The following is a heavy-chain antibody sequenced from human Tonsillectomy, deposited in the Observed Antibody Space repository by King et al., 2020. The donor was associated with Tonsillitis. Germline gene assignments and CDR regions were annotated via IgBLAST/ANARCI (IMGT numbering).Heavy chain of an antibody. CDR1: GFTFSSYG. CDR3: AKVSFRSSGWYPGYYYYYYGMDV. J-gene: IGHJ6*02. CDR2: ISYDGSNK. D-gene: IGHD6-19*01. Sequence: HVQLVESGGGVVQPGRSLRLSCAASGFTFSSYGMHWVRQAPGKGLEWVAVISYDGSNKYYADSVKGRFTISRDNSKNTLYLQMNSLRAEDTAVYYCAKVSFRSSGWYPGYYYYYYGMDVWGQGTTVTVSS. V-gene: IGHV3-30*18.